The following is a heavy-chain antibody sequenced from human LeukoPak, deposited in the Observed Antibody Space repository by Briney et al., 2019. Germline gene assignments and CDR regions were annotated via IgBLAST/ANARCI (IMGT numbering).Heavy chain of an antibody. CDR2: IYYSGIT. J-gene: IGHJ3*02. V-gene: IGHV4-59*12. CDR1: GGSISSDY. D-gene: IGHD3-22*01. Sequence: SETLSLTCTVSGGSISSDYWSWIRQPPGKGLEWIGYIYYSGITNYNPSLKSRVTISVDTSKNQFSLKLSSVTAADTAVYYCARDTGDYYDSSGYYPSPPRAFDIWGQGTMVTVSS. CDR3: ARDTGDYYDSSGYYPSPPRAFDI.